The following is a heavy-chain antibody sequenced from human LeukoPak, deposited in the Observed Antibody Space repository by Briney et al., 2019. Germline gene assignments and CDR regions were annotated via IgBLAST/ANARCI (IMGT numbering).Heavy chain of an antibody. CDR3: ARAGGAVAGKDY. CDR2: INPNSGGT. V-gene: IGHV1-2*04. Sequence: ASVKVSCKASGYTFTGDYMHWVRQAPGQGLEWMGWINPNSGGTNYAQKVQGWVTMTRDTSISTAYMELSRLRSDDTAVYYCARAGGAVAGKDYWGQGTLVSVSS. D-gene: IGHD6-19*01. J-gene: IGHJ4*02. CDR1: GYTFTGDY.